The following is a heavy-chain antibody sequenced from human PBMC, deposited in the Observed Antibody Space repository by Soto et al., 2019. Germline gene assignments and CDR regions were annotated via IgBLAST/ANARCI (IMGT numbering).Heavy chain of an antibody. Sequence: EVQLVESGGGLIQPGGSLRLSCAVSGFTLSNNHMSWVRQAPGKGLEWVSVIYSGDSTHYADSVKGRFTISRDNSKNTLYLQMNNLRAEDTAVYYCATTQIAGPEYWGQGTLVTVSS. CDR3: ATTQIAGPEY. D-gene: IGHD6-13*01. CDR1: GFTLSNNH. CDR2: IYSGDST. V-gene: IGHV3-53*01. J-gene: IGHJ4*02.